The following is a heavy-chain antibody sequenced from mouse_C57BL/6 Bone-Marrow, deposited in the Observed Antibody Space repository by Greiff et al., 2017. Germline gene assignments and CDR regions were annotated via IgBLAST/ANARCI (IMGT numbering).Heavy chain of an antibody. J-gene: IGHJ4*01. Sequence: VKLMESGPELVKPGASVKISCKASGYAFSSSWMNWVKQRPGKGLEWIGRIYPGDGDTNYNGKFKGKATLTADKSSSTAYMQLSSLTSEDSAVYFCAIITTVVARDYYAMDYWGQGTSVTVSS. CDR2: IYPGDGDT. D-gene: IGHD1-1*01. V-gene: IGHV1-82*01. CDR3: AIITTVVARDYYAMDY. CDR1: GYAFSSSW.